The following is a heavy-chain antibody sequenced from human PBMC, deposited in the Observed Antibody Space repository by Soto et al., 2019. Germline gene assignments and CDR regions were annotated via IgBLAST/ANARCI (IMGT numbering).Heavy chain of an antibody. CDR3: ARDSEEQQLPNWFDP. CDR2: INAGTVNT. D-gene: IGHD1-1*01. CDR1: GYTFTNYA. J-gene: IGHJ5*02. Sequence: ASVKVSCKASGYTFTNYAIHWVRQAPGQRLEWMGWINAGTVNTKYSQKFQGRVTITRDTSASTAYMELSSLRSEDTAVYYCARDSEEQQLPNWFDPWGQGTLVTVSS. V-gene: IGHV1-3*01.